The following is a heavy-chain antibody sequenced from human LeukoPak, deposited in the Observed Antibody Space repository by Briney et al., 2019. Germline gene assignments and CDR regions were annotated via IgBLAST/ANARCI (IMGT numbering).Heavy chain of an antibody. CDR3: ARGGSQAYCGGDCYGNAFDI. J-gene: IGHJ3*02. CDR1: GGPISSGGYS. CDR2: IYHSGST. V-gene: IGHV4-30-2*01. Sequence: PSQTLSLTCAVSGGPISSGGYSWSWIRQPPGKGLEWIGYIYHSGSTYYNPSLKSRVTISVDRSKNQFSLKLSSVTAADTAVYYCARGGSQAYCGGDCYGNAFDIWGQGTMVTVSS. D-gene: IGHD2-21*02.